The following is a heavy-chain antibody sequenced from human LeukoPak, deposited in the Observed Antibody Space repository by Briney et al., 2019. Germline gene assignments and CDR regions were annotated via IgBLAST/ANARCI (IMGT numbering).Heavy chain of an antibody. D-gene: IGHD6-6*01. J-gene: IGHJ3*02. CDR1: GGSMSSYY. Sequence: SETLSLTCTVSGGSMSSYYWSWIRQPPGKGLEWIGNIYYSGSTNYNPSLKSQVTISVDTSKNQFSLNLRSVTAADTAVFYCARVHRLVPGPFHIWGQGTMVIVSS. CDR3: ARVHRLVPGPFHI. V-gene: IGHV4-59*01. CDR2: IYYSGST.